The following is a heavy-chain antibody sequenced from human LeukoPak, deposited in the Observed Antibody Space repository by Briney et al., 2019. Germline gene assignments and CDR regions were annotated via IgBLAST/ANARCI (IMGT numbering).Heavy chain of an antibody. D-gene: IGHD3-3*01. J-gene: IGHJ3*02. V-gene: IGHV4-4*07. CDR1: GGSISSYY. CDR3: ARDMAGVYYDFWSGYETDAFDI. Sequence: SETLSLTCTVSGGSISSYYWSWIRQPAGKGLEWIGRIYTSGSTHYNPSLKSRVTMSVDTSKNQFSLKLSSVTAADTAVYYCARDMAGVYYDFWSGYETDAFDIWGQGTMVTVSS. CDR2: IYTSGST.